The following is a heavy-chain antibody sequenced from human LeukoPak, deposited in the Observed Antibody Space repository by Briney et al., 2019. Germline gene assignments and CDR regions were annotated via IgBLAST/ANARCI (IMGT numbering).Heavy chain of an antibody. CDR2: ISYDGSNK. J-gene: IGHJ4*02. CDR3: VAVTKA. D-gene: IGHD4-17*01. Sequence: PGRSLRLSCAASGFTFSSYAMHWVRQAPGKGLEWVAVISYDGSNKYYADSVKGRFTISRDNSKNTLYLQMNSLRAEDTAVYYCVAVTKAWGQGTLVTVSS. CDR1: GFTFSSYA. V-gene: IGHV3-30-3*01.